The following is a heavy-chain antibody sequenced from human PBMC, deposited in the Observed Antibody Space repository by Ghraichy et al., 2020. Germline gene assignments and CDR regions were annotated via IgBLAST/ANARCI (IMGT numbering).Heavy chain of an antibody. Sequence: IGYIYYSGSTNYNPSLKSRVTISVDTSKNQFSLKLSSVTAADTAVYYCARGPDYGDYRGWFDPWGQG. D-gene: IGHD4-17*01. CDR3: ARGPDYGDYRGWFDP. CDR2: IYYSGST. V-gene: IGHV4-59*09. J-gene: IGHJ5*02.